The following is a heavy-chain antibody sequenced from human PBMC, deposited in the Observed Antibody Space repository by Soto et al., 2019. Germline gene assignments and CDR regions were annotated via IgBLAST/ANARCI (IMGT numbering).Heavy chain of an antibody. CDR3: AKDPDYGGPSSADY. J-gene: IGHJ4*02. D-gene: IGHD4-17*01. Sequence: GSLRLSCAASGFTVNSKYMSWVRQAPGKGLEWVSAISGSGGSTYYADSVKGRFTISRDNSKNTLYLQMNSLRAEDTAVYYCAKDPDYGGPSSADYWGQGTLVTVSS. CDR1: GFTVNSKY. V-gene: IGHV3-23*01. CDR2: ISGSGGST.